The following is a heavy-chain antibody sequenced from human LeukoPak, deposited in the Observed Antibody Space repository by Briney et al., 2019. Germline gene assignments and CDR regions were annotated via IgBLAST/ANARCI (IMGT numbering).Heavy chain of an antibody. CDR1: GFTFSSYG. CDR2: ISGSGGST. J-gene: IGHJ5*02. CDR3: AKDLGSSPDDP. Sequence: QPGGSLRLSCAASGFTFSSYGMHWVRQAPGKGLEWVSAISGSGGSTYYADSVRGRFTISRDNSKNTLYLQMNSLRAEDTAVYYCAKDLGSSPDDPWGQGTLVTVSS. V-gene: IGHV3-23*01. D-gene: IGHD6-13*01.